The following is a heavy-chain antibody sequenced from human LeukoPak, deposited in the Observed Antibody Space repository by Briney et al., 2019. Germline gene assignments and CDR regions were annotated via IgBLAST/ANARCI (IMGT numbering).Heavy chain of an antibody. CDR2: IYIGGTDT. Sequence: GGSLRLSCAASGFTLSSFEMNWVCPAPRKGLEWGSYIYIGGTDTHYTDSAKGRFTISRDNAKKTLYLEMKNLRAEDTAVYYCATDGAGFDTWGQGVLVTVSS. CDR3: ATDGAGFDT. CDR1: GFTLSSFE. J-gene: IGHJ5*02. V-gene: IGHV3-48*03.